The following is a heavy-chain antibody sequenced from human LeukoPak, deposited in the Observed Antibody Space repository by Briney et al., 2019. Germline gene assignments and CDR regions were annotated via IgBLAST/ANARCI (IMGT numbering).Heavy chain of an antibody. Sequence: SETLSLTCTVSGGSISRGSWIRQLAGKGLEWIGRFSASGSTDYNPSLMSRVTMSVDTSKNQFSLRLISVTAADTAVYYCAKDGAIWPFFDSWGQGILVTVSS. J-gene: IGHJ4*02. V-gene: IGHV4-4*07. CDR3: AKDGAIWPFFDS. CDR1: GGSISR. CDR2: FSASGST.